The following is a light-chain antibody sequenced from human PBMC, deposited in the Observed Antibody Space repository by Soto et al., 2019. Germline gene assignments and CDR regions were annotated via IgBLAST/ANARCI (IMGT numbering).Light chain of an antibody. Sequence: EIEMTQSPATLSLSPGERATVSCRASQSVGNNLAWYQQKSGQAPRLLIYGAYTRAAGVPSRFSGTGSGTEFTLTISSLQSEDFAVYYCHQYDDWPPYTFGQGTKLEF. CDR1: QSVGNN. J-gene: IGKJ2*01. CDR3: HQYDDWPPYT. V-gene: IGKV3-15*01. CDR2: GAY.